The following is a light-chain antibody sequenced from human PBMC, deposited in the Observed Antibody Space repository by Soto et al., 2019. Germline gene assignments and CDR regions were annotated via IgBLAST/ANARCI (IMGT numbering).Light chain of an antibody. J-gene: IGLJ1*01. CDR2: EVT. CDR1: SSDVGAYNF. V-gene: IGLV2-14*01. CDR3: SSYTTSATYV. Sequence: QSVLTQPPSLSGAPGQSVTISCTGTSSDVGAYNFVSWYQHHPGRAPKLIIYEVTIRPSGVSNRFSGYKSGNTASLTISGLQAEDEADYYCSSYTTSATYVFGSGTKVTVL.